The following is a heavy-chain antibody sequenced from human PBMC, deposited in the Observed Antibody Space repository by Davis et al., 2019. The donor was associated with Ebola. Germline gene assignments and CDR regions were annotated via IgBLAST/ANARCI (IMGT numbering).Heavy chain of an antibody. CDR1: GFTFSDYY. V-gene: IGHV3-11*01. J-gene: IGHJ3*02. D-gene: IGHD3-10*01. CDR3: ARDLGFGELLYIDAFDI. Sequence: GGSLRLSCAASGFTFSDYYMSWIRQAPGKGLEWVSYISSSGSTIYYADSVKGRFTISRDNAKNSLYLQMNSLRAEDTAVYYCARDLGFGELLYIDAFDIWGQGTMVTVSS. CDR2: ISSSGSTI.